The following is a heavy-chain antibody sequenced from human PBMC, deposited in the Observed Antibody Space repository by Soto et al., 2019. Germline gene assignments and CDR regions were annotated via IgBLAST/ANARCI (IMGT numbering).Heavy chain of an antibody. V-gene: IGHV1-2*02. J-gene: IGHJ2*01. CDR1: GYTFSDYF. D-gene: IGHD2-21*01. CDR2: INPKRGGT. CDR3: ARDSGIPGRYWYFGL. Sequence: QVQLVHSGAEVKKPGASVKVSCTTYGYTFSDYFLHWVRQAPGQGPEWMGFINPKRGGTEYAQKCQGRVTMTRDTSSSTVYMDLSGLTSDDTAIYYCARDSGIPGRYWYFGLWGRGTLVTVSS.